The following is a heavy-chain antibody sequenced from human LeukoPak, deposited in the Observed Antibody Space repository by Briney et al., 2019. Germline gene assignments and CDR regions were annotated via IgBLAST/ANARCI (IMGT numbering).Heavy chain of an antibody. CDR1: GFTLSSYE. V-gene: IGHV3-48*03. CDR2: ISSSVSTI. CDR3: ARMLGILDY. J-gene: IGHJ4*02. Sequence: GGSLRLSCAASGFTLSSYEMNWVRQAPGKGLEWVSYISSSVSTIYYADSVKGRFTISRDNAKNSLYLQMNSLRAEDTAVYYCARMLGILDYWGQGTLVTVSS. D-gene: IGHD7-27*01.